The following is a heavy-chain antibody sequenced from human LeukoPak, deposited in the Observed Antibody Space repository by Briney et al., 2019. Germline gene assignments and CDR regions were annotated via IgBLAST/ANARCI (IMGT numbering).Heavy chain of an antibody. Sequence: GASVKVSCKASGGTFSSYAISWVRQATGQGLEWMGGIIPIFGTVNYAQKFQGRVTITADESTSTAYMELSSLRSEDTAVYYCARVGLRSYPPYYFDYWGQGTLVTVSS. CDR2: IIPIFGTV. CDR3: ARVGLRSYPPYYFDY. V-gene: IGHV1-69*13. J-gene: IGHJ4*02. D-gene: IGHD1-26*01. CDR1: GGTFSSYA.